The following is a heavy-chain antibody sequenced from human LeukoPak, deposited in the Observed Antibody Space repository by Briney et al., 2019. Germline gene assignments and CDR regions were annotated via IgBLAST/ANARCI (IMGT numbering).Heavy chain of an antibody. CDR1: GYNFTSYW. V-gene: IGHV5-10-1*01. CDR3: ATTRSGYDYRYSYGMDV. Sequence: GESLRISCQGSGYNFTSYWISWVRQMPGTSLGGMGRIDPIDSYTNYSPSFQGHVTISADKSTSTAYLQWSSLKASDTAMYYCATTRSGYDYRYSYGMDVWGKGATVTVSS. D-gene: IGHD5-12*01. CDR2: IDPIDSYT. J-gene: IGHJ6*04.